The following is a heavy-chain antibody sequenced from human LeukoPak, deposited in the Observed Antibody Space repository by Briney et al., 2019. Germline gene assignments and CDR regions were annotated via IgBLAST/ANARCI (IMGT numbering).Heavy chain of an antibody. Sequence: PGGSLRLSCAASGFTFSSYWMSWVRQAPGKGLEWVANIKQDGSGKYYVDSVKGRFTISRDNAKNSLYLQMNSLRAEDTAVYYCARDGVLMVYAILDYWGQGTLVTVSS. CDR2: IKQDGSGK. CDR1: GFTFSSYW. CDR3: ARDGVLMVYAILDY. J-gene: IGHJ4*02. V-gene: IGHV3-7*01. D-gene: IGHD2-8*01.